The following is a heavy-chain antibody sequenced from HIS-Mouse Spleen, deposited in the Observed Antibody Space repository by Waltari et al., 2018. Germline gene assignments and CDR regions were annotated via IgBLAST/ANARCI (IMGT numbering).Heavy chain of an antibody. J-gene: IGHJ4*02. CDR3: AKGGLMVYAIGDY. V-gene: IGHV3-33*06. CDR1: GFTFSSSG. Sequence: QVQLVESGGGVVQPGRSLRLSCSASGFTFSSSGLHWVRQAPGKGLGWVAVIWYDGSNKYYADSVKGRFTISRDNSKNTLYLQMNSLRAEDTAVYYCAKGGLMVYAIGDYWGQGTLGTVSS. CDR2: IWYDGSNK. D-gene: IGHD2-8*01.